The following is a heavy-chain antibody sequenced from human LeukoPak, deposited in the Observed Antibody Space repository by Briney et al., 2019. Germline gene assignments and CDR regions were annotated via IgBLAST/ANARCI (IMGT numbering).Heavy chain of an antibody. Sequence: SETLSLTCTVSGSSISSYYWSWIRQPPGKGLEWIGYIYYSGSTTYNPSLKSRVTMSVDTSNNQFSLKLSSVTAADTAVYYCARGGDSGTYLRGYYFDYWGQGTLVTVSS. V-gene: IGHV4-59*01. CDR3: ARGGDSGTYLRGYYFDY. CDR2: IYYSGST. D-gene: IGHD1-26*01. CDR1: GSSISSYY. J-gene: IGHJ4*02.